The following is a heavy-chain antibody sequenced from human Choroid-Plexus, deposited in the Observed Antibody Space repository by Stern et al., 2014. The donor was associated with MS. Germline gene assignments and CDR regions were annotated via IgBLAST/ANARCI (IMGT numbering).Heavy chain of an antibody. V-gene: IGHV3-30*18. CDR3: AKDRQYLTYFFDH. D-gene: IGHD2/OR15-2a*01. CDR2: VSSDGSNK. J-gene: IGHJ5*02. Sequence: QVQLLQPGGGVVQPGRPLRLSCVASGFTFGSCAMHWVRQAPGTGLEWVAGVSSDGSNKYYADSVKGRFNTSRDNSQNTLYMQMSSLRPEDTAVYYCAKDRQYLTYFFDHWGQGSLVTVSS. CDR1: GFTFGSCA.